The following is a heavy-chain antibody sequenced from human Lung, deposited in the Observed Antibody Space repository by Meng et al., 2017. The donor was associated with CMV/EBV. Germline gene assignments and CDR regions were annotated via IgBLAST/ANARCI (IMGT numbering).Heavy chain of an antibody. CDR3: ARHQNGGTYPLDY. CDR2: NYYSGST. Sequence: QVQLMEPGPGRLNPSETLSLSCAVSGGSIRTYDWSWIRQPPGKGLEWIGNNYYSGSTNYNPSLASRVTISVDSSKNQFSLKLSSVTAADTAVYYCARHQNGGTYPLDYWGQGTLVTVSS. J-gene: IGHJ4*02. D-gene: IGHD3-16*02. CDR1: GGSIRTYD. V-gene: IGHV4-59*08.